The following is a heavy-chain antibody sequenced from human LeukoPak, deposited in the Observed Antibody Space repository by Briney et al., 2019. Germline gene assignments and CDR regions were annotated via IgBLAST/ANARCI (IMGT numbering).Heavy chain of an antibody. Sequence: ASVKVSCKASGGTFSSYAISWVRQAPGQGLEWMGWISGYNGNTNYAQKLQGRVTMTIETSTNTAYMELRRLRSDDTAVYYCARDVGSYYSPGAFDIWGQGTMVTVSS. J-gene: IGHJ3*02. CDR2: ISGYNGNT. V-gene: IGHV1-18*01. CDR3: ARDVGSYYSPGAFDI. CDR1: GGTFSSYA. D-gene: IGHD1-26*01.